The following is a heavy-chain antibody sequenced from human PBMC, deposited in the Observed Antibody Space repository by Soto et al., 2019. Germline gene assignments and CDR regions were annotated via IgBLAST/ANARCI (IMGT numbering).Heavy chain of an antibody. CDR3: ATAPLRGLEWLSLDYYYYMDV. Sequence: GASVKVSCKVSGYTLTELSMHWVRQAPGKGLEWMGGFDPEDGETIYAQKFQGRVTMTEDTSTDTAYMELSSLRSEDTAVYYCATAPLRGLEWLSLDYYYYMDVWGKGTTVTVSS. V-gene: IGHV1-24*01. CDR2: FDPEDGET. J-gene: IGHJ6*03. D-gene: IGHD3-3*01. CDR1: GYTLTELS.